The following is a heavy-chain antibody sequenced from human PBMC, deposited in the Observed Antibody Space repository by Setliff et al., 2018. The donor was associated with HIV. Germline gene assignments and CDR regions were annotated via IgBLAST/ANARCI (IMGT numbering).Heavy chain of an antibody. D-gene: IGHD3-3*01. J-gene: IGHJ6*02. V-gene: IGHV1-69*05. Sequence: SVKVSCKASGGTFSSYAISWVRQAPGQGLEWMGGIIPVVGTPHYAQKFQGRVTMTTDESSTIAYMELSSLTSEDTAVYYCVIDEGITLRILDQNGIDVWGQGTTVTVSS. CDR1: GGTFSSYA. CDR3: VIDEGITLRILDQNGIDV. CDR2: IIPVVGTP.